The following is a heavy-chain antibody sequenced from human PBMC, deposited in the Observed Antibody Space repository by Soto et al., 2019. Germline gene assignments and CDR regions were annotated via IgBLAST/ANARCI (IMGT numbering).Heavy chain of an antibody. J-gene: IGHJ3*02. Sequence: PSETLSLTCTVSGDSISSYYWSWILQPPGKGLEWIWYIYYSGSTNYNPSLKSRVTISVEKSNNQFSLKLSSVNAAETAVYYCARVPQYSYGFNPFDIWRQGTMVTVSS. CDR3: ARVPQYSYGFNPFDI. D-gene: IGHD5-18*01. V-gene: IGHV4-59*01. CDR2: IYYSGST. CDR1: GDSISSYY.